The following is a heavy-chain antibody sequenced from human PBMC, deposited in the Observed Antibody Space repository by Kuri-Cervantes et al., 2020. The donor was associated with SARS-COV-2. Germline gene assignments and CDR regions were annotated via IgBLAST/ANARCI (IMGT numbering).Heavy chain of an antibody. J-gene: IGHJ4*02. CDR2: MSYDGSNK. V-gene: IGHV3-30*03. CDR3: ARDTDNFDY. CDR1: GFTFSSYA. Sequence: GESLKISCAASGFTFSSYAIHWVRQAPGKGLEWVAVMSYDGSNKYYTESVKGRFTISRDNSKNTLYLQMNSLRAEDTAVYYCARDTDNFDYWGQGTLVTVSS.